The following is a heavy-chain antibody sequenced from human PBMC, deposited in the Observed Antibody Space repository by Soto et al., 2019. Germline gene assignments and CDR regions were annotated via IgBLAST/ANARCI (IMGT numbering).Heavy chain of an antibody. V-gene: IGHV1-69*13. D-gene: IGHD3-3*01. CDR1: GGTFSSYA. Sequence: SVKVSCKASGGTFSSYAISWVRQAPGQGLEWMGGIIPIFGTANYAQKFQGRVTITADESTSTAYMELSSLRSEDTAVYYCARGRPDDFWSGYYLYNWFEPWGQGTLVTVSS. J-gene: IGHJ5*02. CDR3: ARGRPDDFWSGYYLYNWFEP. CDR2: IIPIFGTA.